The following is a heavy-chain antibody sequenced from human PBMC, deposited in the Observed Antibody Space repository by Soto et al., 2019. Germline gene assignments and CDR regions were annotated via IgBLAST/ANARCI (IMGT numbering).Heavy chain of an antibody. Sequence: SETLSLTCAVSGGSMSSGGGSWSWIRQPPGKGLEWIGYIYHSGSTYYNPSLKSRVTISVDRSKNQFSLKLSSVTAADTAVYYCARVPGPWGQGTLVTVSS. CDR3: ARVPGP. V-gene: IGHV4-30-2*01. D-gene: IGHD7-27*01. CDR1: GGSMSSGGGS. CDR2: IYHSGST. J-gene: IGHJ5*02.